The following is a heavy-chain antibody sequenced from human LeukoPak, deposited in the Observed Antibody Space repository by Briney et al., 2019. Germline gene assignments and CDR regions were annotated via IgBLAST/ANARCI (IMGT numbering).Heavy chain of an antibody. Sequence: GGSLRLSCAASRFTFSNYVMGWVRQAPGKGLECVSAISGCGRSTYYADSVKGRFTISREDSKNTLYLQMNSLRAEDTAIYYCARVSGRIQVWPQPFGDGMDVWGQGTTVTVSS. V-gene: IGHV3-23*01. CDR3: ARVSGRIQVWPQPFGDGMDV. J-gene: IGHJ6*02. CDR2: ISGCGRST. CDR1: RFTFSNYV. D-gene: IGHD5-18*01.